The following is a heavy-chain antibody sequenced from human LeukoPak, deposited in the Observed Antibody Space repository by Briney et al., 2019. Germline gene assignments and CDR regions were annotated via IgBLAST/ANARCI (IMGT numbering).Heavy chain of an antibody. V-gene: IGHV3-49*04. Sequence: GGSLRLSCTASGFTFGDYIMNWVRQAPGKGLEWVGFIRSEAYGGTTEYAASVQGRFTISRDDSRSIAYLQMNSLKTDDTAVYYCTRTSITNFGGALSHWGQGTLVTVSS. D-gene: IGHD3-3*01. CDR1: GFTFGDYI. J-gene: IGHJ4*02. CDR3: TRTSITNFGGALSH. CDR2: IRSEAYGGTT.